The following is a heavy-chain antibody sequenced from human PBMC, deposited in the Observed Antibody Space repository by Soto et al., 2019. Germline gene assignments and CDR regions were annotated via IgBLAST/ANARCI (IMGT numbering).Heavy chain of an antibody. CDR1: GYTFTSYG. CDR2: ISAYNGNT. CDR3: ARSNGGSGWYVGAWGYFQH. Sequence: QVQLVQSGAEVKKPGASVKVSCKASGYTFTSYGISWVRQAPGQGLEWMGWISAYNGNTNYAQKLQGRVTMTTDTATSTAYMELRSLRSDDTAVYYCARSNGGSGWYVGAWGYFQHWGQGTLVTVSS. D-gene: IGHD6-19*01. V-gene: IGHV1-18*01. J-gene: IGHJ1*01.